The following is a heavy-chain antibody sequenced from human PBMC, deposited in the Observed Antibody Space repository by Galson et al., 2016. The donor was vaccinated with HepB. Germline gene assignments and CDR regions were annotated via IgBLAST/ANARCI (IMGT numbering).Heavy chain of an antibody. V-gene: IGHV4-55*08. CDR2: IHHSGNT. D-gene: IGHD3-3*02. Sequence: SETLSLTCAVSGDSISNGDWWNWVRQPPGEGLEWIGQIHHSGNTIYNPSLTSRLNMSVDTSRNQFSLNLYFVTVADTAFYYCARDRAHGEDHHGIFLDYWGRGLLVTVSS. J-gene: IGHJ4*02. CDR1: GDSISNGDW. CDR3: ARDRAHGEDHHGIFLDY.